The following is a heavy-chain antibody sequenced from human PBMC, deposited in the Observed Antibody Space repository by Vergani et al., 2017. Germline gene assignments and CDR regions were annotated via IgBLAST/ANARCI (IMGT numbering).Heavy chain of an antibody. D-gene: IGHD3-3*01. V-gene: IGHV5-51*03. CDR1: GYSITNYW. CDR3: AKTHDFSSLYSSYNWSDP. Sequence: EVMLVQSGAEVKKPGESLKISCQGSGYSITNYWIAWVRQRPGKGLEWMGIIYAGDSDVRYSPSFQGQVTMSVDKSLSTAYLQWSSLKASDTATYYCAKTHDFSSLYSSYNWSDPWGQGTQVTVSS. CDR2: IYAGDSDV. J-gene: IGHJ5*02.